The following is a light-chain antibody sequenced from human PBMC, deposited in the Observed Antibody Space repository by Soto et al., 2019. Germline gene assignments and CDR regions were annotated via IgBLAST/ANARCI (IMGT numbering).Light chain of an antibody. CDR1: SSDVDAYNF. V-gene: IGLV2-14*03. CDR2: DVS. CDR3: TSYTTSSTYV. J-gene: IGLJ1*01. Sequence: QSVLPQPASVSGSPGQSIAISCTGTSSDVDAYNFVSWYQHHPGKAPKLMIFDVSNRPSGVSNRFSGSKSGNTASLTISGLQAEDEADYYCTSYTTSSTYVFGTG.